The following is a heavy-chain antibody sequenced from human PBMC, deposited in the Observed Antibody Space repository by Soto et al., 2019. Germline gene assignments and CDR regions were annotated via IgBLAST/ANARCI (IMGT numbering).Heavy chain of an antibody. CDR1: GITFSTYA. CDR3: ARAISGYVT. Sequence: QVQLVQSVAEVKKPGASVKVSCKASGITFSTYAIHWVRQAPGQSLEWMGWINTGNGNTRYSQNFQGRVTLTRDTSASTAYMELSSLRSEDTSIYYCARAISGYVTWGQGTLVTVSS. V-gene: IGHV1-3*04. D-gene: IGHD5-12*01. J-gene: IGHJ5*02. CDR2: INTGNGNT.